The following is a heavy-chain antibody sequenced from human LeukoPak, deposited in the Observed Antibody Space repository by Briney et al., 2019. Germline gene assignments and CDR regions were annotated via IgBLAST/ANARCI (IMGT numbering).Heavy chain of an antibody. Sequence: GGSLRLSCAASGFTFSSYSMNWVRQAPGKGLEWVSYISSSSSTIYYADSVKGRFTISRDNAKNSLYLQMNSLRAEDTAVYYCARGADSSSWYGAFDIWGQGTMVTVSS. CDR2: ISSSSSTI. V-gene: IGHV3-48*01. J-gene: IGHJ3*02. CDR1: GFTFSSYS. D-gene: IGHD6-13*01. CDR3: ARGADSSSWYGAFDI.